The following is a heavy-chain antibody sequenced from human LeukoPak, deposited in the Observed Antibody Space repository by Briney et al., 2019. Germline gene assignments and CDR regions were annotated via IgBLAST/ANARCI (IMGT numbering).Heavy chain of an antibody. V-gene: IGHV3-30*02. CDR2: IRSDGNKK. J-gene: IGHJ4*02. D-gene: IGHD4-17*01. CDR3: AKDLNYGELVDS. Sequence: GGSLRLSCAASVFTFSSYGMYWVRQAPGKGLEWVAFIRSDGNKKYYADSVKGRFTISRDNSRNTLYLQMNSLRTEDTAVYYCAKDLNYGELVDSWGEGTLVTVSS. CDR1: VFTFSSYG.